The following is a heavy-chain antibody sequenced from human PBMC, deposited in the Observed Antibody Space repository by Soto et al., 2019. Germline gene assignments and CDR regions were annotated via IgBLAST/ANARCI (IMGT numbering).Heavy chain of an antibody. CDR2: ISGSGKDT. Sequence: GGSLRLPGVAWVFDLTSSMMNWVRQSPGKGLEWVASISGSGKDTFCRHSVKGRFAISRDSAGTSLFLRMDSVEVEDTAVYHCALVHRVAGSAFYSAMDDWGPGTALTVSS. V-gene: IGHV3-21*01. CDR1: VFDLTSSM. D-gene: IGHD6-13*01. J-gene: IGHJ6*02. CDR3: ALVHRVAGSAFYSAMDD.